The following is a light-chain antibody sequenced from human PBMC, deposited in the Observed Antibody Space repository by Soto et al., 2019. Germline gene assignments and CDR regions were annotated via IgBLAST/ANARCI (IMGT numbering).Light chain of an antibody. Sequence: EVVMTQSTVTLSVSPGDRATLSCRASQSVDTNVAWYQQKPGQAPRLLVHGASIRADGVTARFTGSGSGTDVTLSISGLQSDDFAVYYCQQYYNWPPYTFGQGTKLQIE. J-gene: IGKJ2*01. CDR2: GAS. CDR1: QSVDTN. CDR3: QQYYNWPPYT. V-gene: IGKV3-15*01.